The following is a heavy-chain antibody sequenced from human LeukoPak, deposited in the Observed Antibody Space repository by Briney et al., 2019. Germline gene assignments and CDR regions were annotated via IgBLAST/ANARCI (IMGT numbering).Heavy chain of an antibody. CDR2: ISGSGGST. CDR1: GFTFSSYA. CDR3: APLGRYQLLNLDY. D-gene: IGHD2-2*01. V-gene: IGHV3-23*01. Sequence: PGGSLRLSCAASGFTFSSYAMSWVRQAPGKGLEWVSAISGSGGSTYYADSVKGRFTISRDNSKNTLYLQMNSLRAEDTAVYYCAPLGRYQLLNLDYWGQGTLVTVSS. J-gene: IGHJ4*02.